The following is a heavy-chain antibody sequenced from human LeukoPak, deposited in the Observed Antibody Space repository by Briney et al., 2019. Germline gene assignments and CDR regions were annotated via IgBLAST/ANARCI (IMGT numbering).Heavy chain of an antibody. V-gene: IGHV1-2*02. CDR1: GFTFIGYY. J-gene: IGHJ4*02. CDR3: ARDQPALDY. Sequence: ASVKVSCKASGFTFIGYYMHWVRQAPGQGLEWIGWINLNSGDTDYAQKFQGRVTMTRDTSITTAYMELSRLRYDDTAVYYCARDQPALDYWGRGALVTVSS. CDR2: INLNSGDT.